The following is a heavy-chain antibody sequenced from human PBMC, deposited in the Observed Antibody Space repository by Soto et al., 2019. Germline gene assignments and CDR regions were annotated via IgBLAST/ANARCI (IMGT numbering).Heavy chain of an antibody. D-gene: IGHD2-2*01. CDR3: ARDPVVPDAKVYYYYGMDV. Sequence: QVQLVESGGGVVQPGRSLRLSCAASGFTFSSYGMHWVRQAPGKGLEWVAVIWYDGSNKYYADSVKGRFTISRDNSKNTLYLQMNSLRAEDTAVYYCARDPVVPDAKVYYYYGMDVWGQGTTVTVSS. J-gene: IGHJ6*02. V-gene: IGHV3-33*01. CDR2: IWYDGSNK. CDR1: GFTFSSYG.